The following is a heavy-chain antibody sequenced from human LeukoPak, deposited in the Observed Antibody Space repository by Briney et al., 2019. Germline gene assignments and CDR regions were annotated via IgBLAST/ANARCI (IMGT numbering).Heavy chain of an antibody. CDR2: ISSSSSYI. CDR3: AKDLSKELLYRRAKYYFDY. J-gene: IGHJ4*02. V-gene: IGHV3-21*01. Sequence: GGSLRLSCAASGFTFSSYSMNWVRQAPGKGLEWVSSISSSSSYIYYADSVKGRFTISRDNAKNSLYLQMNSLRAEDTAVYYCAKDLSKELLYRRAKYYFDYWGQGTLVTVSS. D-gene: IGHD3-3*01. CDR1: GFTFSSYS.